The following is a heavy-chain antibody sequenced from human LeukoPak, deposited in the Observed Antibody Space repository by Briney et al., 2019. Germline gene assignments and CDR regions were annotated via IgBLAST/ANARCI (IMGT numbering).Heavy chain of an antibody. J-gene: IGHJ4*02. D-gene: IGHD3-10*01. V-gene: IGHV1-69*13. CDR1: GGTFSSYA. CDR3: AIGSRRRLLWFGELLN. Sequence: ASVKVSCKASGGTFSSYAISWVRQAPGQGLEWMGGIIPIFGTANYAQKFQGRVTITADESTSTAYMELSSLRSEDTAVYYCAIGSRRRLLWFGELLNWGQGTLVTVSS. CDR2: IIPIFGTA.